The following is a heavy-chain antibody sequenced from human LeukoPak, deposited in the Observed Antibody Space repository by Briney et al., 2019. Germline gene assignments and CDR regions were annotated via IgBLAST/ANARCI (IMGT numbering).Heavy chain of an antibody. V-gene: IGHV1-8*03. J-gene: IGHJ6*04. CDR2: MNPNSGNT. D-gene: IGHD3-3*01. CDR3: ARGRGHYDFWSGYPMDV. Sequence: ASVKVSCKVSGYTLTELSMHWVRQAPGKGLEWMGWMNPNSGNTGYAQKFQGRVTITRNTSISTAYMELSSLRSEDTAVYYCARGRGHYDFWSGYPMDVWGKGTTVTVSS. CDR1: GYTLTELS.